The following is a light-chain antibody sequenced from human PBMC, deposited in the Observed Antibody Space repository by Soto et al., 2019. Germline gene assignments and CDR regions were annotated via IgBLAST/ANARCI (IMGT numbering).Light chain of an antibody. Sequence: PSTLSASGGDRVTITCLASQSISTWLAWYQQKPGKAPKLLIYKASNLKSGVPSRFSGSGSGTEFTLTISSLQPDDFATYYCQHYNSYSEAFGQGTKVDIK. CDR2: KAS. CDR1: QSISTW. J-gene: IGKJ1*01. CDR3: QHYNSYSEA. V-gene: IGKV1-5*03.